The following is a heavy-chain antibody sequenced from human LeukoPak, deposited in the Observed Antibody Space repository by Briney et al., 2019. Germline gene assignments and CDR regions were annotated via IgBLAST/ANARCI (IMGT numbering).Heavy chain of an antibody. Sequence: SETLSLTCTVSGGSISSYYWSWIRQPPGKGPEWIGYIYYSGSTNYNPSLKSRVTISVDTSKSQFSLKLSSVTAADTAVYYCARAFGSYQYYFDYWGQGTLVTVSS. J-gene: IGHJ4*02. V-gene: IGHV4-59*08. D-gene: IGHD1-26*01. CDR1: GGSISSYY. CDR3: ARAFGSYQYYFDY. CDR2: IYYSGST.